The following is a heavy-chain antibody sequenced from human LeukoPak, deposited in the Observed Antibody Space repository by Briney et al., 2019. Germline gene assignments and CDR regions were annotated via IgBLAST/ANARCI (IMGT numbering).Heavy chain of an antibody. J-gene: IGHJ6*02. CDR2: FDPEDGET. D-gene: IGHD3-10*01. Sequence: ASVKVSCKVSGYTLTELSMHWVRQAPGKGLEWMGGFDPEDGETLYAQKFQGRVTMTEDTSTDTAYMELSSLRSEETAVYYCATDQRGAGLGFRYGSGSYNGMDVWGQGTTVTVSS. CDR3: ATDQRGAGLGFRYGSGSYNGMDV. CDR1: GYTLTELS. V-gene: IGHV1-24*01.